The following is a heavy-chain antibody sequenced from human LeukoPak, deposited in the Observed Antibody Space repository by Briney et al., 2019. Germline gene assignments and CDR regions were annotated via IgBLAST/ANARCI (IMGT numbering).Heavy chain of an antibody. CDR1: GFTFSSYA. Sequence: GGSLRLSCAASGFTFSSYAMSWVRQAPGKGLEWVSAINGGGGTTNYVDSVKGRFTISRDNSKNTLYLQMNSLRAEDTATYYCARSVPDYTRFDYWGQGALVTVSS. CDR2: INGGGGTT. V-gene: IGHV3-23*01. CDR3: ARSVPDYTRFDY. D-gene: IGHD4-11*01. J-gene: IGHJ4*02.